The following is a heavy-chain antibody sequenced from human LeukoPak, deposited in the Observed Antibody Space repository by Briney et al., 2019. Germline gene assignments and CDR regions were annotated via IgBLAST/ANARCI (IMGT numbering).Heavy chain of an antibody. V-gene: IGHV4-59*08. CDR2: IYYSGST. J-gene: IGHJ5*02. CDR3: VRGSGTYYYDSSGYLNWFDP. D-gene: IGHD3-22*01. CDR1: GGSISSYY. Sequence: PSETLSLTCTVSGGSISSYYWSWIRQPPGKGLEWIGYIYYSGSTNYNPSLKSRVTISVDTSKNQFSLKLSSVTAADTAVYYCVRGSGTYYYDSSGYLNWFDPWGQGTLVTVPS.